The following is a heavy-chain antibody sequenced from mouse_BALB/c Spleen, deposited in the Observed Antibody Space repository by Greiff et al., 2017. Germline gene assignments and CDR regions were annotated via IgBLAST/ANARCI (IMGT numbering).Heavy chain of an antibody. D-gene: IGHD4-1*01. J-gene: IGHJ4*01. CDR3: ARVNWDDAMDY. CDR2: IWGDGST. V-gene: IGHV2-6-7*01. Sequence: VQLQQSGPGLVAPSQSLSITCTVSGFSLTGYGVNWVRQPPGKGLEWLGMIWGDGSTDYNSALKSRLSISKDNSKSQVFLKMNSLQTDDTARYYCARVNWDDAMDYWGQGTSVTVSS. CDR1: GFSLTGYG.